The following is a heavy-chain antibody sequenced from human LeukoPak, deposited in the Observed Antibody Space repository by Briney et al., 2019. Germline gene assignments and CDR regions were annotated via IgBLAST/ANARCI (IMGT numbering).Heavy chain of an antibody. V-gene: IGHV3-21*01. CDR2: ISSSSGFI. CDR3: ARDGGGMVGALYYFDS. Sequence: GGSLRLSCVASGFTFSSYSMNWVRQAPGKGLEWVSSISSSSGFIYYADSVKGRFTISRDNAKNSLYLQMNSLRAEDAAVYYCARDGGGMVGALYYFDSWGQGTLVTVSS. CDR1: GFTFSSYS. D-gene: IGHD1-26*01. J-gene: IGHJ4*02.